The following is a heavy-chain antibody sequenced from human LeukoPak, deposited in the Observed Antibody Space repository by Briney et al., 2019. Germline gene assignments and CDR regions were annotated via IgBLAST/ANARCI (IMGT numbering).Heavy chain of an antibody. CDR2: INQDGSAK. Sequence: GGSLRLSCAASGFTFSSYAMTWVRQAPGEGLEWVANINQDGSAKYYVDSVKGRFTISRDNAKNSLYLQMNSLRVEDTAMYYCARVYCSGGTCSSYFDYWGQGTLVTVSS. D-gene: IGHD2-15*01. J-gene: IGHJ4*02. CDR1: GFTFSSYA. CDR3: ARVYCSGGTCSSYFDY. V-gene: IGHV3-7*04.